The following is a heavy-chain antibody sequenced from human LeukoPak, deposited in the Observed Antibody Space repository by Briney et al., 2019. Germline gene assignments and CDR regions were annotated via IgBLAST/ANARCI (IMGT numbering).Heavy chain of an antibody. D-gene: IGHD1-26*01. V-gene: IGHV3-53*01. J-gene: IGHJ3*02. CDR3: ARIEWERLGRAFDI. CDR1: GFTFSSYA. CDR2: IYSAGAT. Sequence: GGSLRLSCAASGFTFSSYAMSWVRQAPGKGLEWVSSIYSAGATHYAESVKGRFTISRDNSKNTLYLQMNSLRAEDMAVYYCARIEWERLGRAFDIWGRGTMVTVSS.